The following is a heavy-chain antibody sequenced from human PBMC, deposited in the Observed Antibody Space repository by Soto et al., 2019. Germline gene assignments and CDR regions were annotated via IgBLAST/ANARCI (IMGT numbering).Heavy chain of an antibody. J-gene: IGHJ4*02. V-gene: IGHV3-48*01. D-gene: IGHD5-12*01. Sequence: VQLVESGGGLVQPGGSLRLSCAASGFTFSSYTMTWVRQAPGKGLEWVSYISGSGSTMYYADSVKGRFTISRDNAKHSLYLQMNSLRAEDTAVYYCARDLSGYDRSNDYWGQGTLVTVSS. CDR2: ISGSGSTM. CDR1: GFTFSSYT. CDR3: ARDLSGYDRSNDY.